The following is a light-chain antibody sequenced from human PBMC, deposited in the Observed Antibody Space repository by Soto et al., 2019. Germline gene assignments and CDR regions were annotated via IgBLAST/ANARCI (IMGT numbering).Light chain of an antibody. Sequence: DIQMTQSPSSLSASIGDRVTITCRASQGISTYLGWYQQKPGKVPKSLIYSASNLQSGVPSRFSASGSVTEFTLTITDMQPDDFATYYCQQYYRYPWMFGQGTKVEIK. CDR2: SAS. CDR3: QQYYRYPWM. CDR1: QGISTY. J-gene: IGKJ1*01. V-gene: IGKV1-16*01.